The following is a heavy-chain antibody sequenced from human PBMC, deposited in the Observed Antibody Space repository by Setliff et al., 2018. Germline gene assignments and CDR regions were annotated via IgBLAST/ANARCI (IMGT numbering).Heavy chain of an antibody. CDR2: VYYSGTA. V-gene: IGHV4-59*01. CDR1: DGSLSTYY. Sequence: SETLSLTCTVSDGSLSTYYWSWIRQPPGKGLEFIGYVYYSGTANYSPSLRSRLTTSVDTSKNQFSLKLRSVTAADTAVYYCARDRVVVLAGRRGFYFDYWGQGTLVTVSS. J-gene: IGHJ4*02. CDR3: ARDRVVVLAGRRGFYFDY. D-gene: IGHD2-15*01.